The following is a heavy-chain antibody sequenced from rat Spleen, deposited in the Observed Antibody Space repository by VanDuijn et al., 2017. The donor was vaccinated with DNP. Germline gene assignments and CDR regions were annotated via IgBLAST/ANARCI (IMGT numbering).Heavy chain of an antibody. V-gene: IGHV5-31*01. J-gene: IGHJ2*01. CDR3: TSNPHIRTAAPFDY. CDR1: GFIFSNYW. CDR2: ITNTGDIT. Sequence: EVQLVESGGCLVQPGRSLKLSCVASGFIFSNYWMTWISQAPGKGLECVASITNTGDITDDSDSVKGRFSISRDNAQSTLYLQVNSRRSDDTATYYCTSNPHIRTAAPFDYWGQGVMVTVSS. D-gene: IGHD3-8*01.